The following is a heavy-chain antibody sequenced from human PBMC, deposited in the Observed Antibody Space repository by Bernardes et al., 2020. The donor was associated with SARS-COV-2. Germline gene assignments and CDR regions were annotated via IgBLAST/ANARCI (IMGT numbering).Heavy chain of an antibody. V-gene: IGHV1-2*02. CDR1: GYTFIGYY. D-gene: IGHD6-13*01. CDR2: INPNSGVT. Sequence: ASMKVSCKASGYTFIGYYMYWVRQAPGQGLEWLGWINPNSGVTKYAQEFQGRVTMTRDTSITTAYMEVSTLRSDDTAVYYCARGYRSSLGAFDIWGQGTKVTVSS. CDR3: ARGYRSSLGAFDI. J-gene: IGHJ3*02.